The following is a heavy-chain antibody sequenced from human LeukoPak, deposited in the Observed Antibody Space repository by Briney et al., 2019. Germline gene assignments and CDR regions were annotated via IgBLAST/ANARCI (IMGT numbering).Heavy chain of an antibody. CDR2: ISSSGSTI. D-gene: IGHD1-26*01. V-gene: IGHV3-48*04. J-gene: IGHJ3*02. CDR3: AGGDAFDI. CDR1: GFTFGSYA. Sequence: SGGSLRLSCAASGFTFGSYAMTWVRQAPGKGLEWVSYISSSGSTIYYADSVKGRFTISRDNAKNSLYLQMDSLRAEDTAVYYCAGGDAFDIWGQGTMVTVSS.